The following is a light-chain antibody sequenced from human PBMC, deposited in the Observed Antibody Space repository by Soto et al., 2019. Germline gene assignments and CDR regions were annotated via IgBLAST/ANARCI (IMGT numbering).Light chain of an antibody. CDR3: QQRNVWPPIT. Sequence: VLTQSPATLSLSPGERATLSCRASQSIHTSVAWYQQKSGKPPRLVIYDSTLRANGVPDRFGGSRSGTEFTLTLNSLEPEDFAVYYCQQRNVWPPITFGQGTRLEIK. V-gene: IGKV3-11*01. CDR2: DST. CDR1: QSIHTS. J-gene: IGKJ5*01.